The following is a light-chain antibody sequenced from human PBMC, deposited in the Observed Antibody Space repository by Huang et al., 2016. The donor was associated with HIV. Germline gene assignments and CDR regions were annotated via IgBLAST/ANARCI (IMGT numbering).Light chain of an antibody. CDR2: GSS. CDR1: RSVSTN. CDR3: HQYNNWLLS. Sequence: EIVMTQSPATLSVSPGERVTLSCRANRSVSTNLAWYQQRPGQAPRLLIYGSSTRAPGIPDRFSGSGSGTDFSLTSSSLQSEDCALYYCHQYNNWLLSFGGGTRVDI. J-gene: IGKJ4*01. V-gene: IGKV3-15*01.